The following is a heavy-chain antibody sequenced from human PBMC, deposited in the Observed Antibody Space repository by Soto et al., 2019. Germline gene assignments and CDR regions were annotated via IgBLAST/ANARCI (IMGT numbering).Heavy chain of an antibody. CDR1: GFTFSSYA. CDR2: ISGSGGST. Sequence: EVQLLESGGGLVQPGGSLRLSCAASGFTFSSYAMSWVRQAPGKGLEWVSAISGSGGSTYYADSVKGRFTISRDNSKNALYLHMNSLRAEDTAVYYCAEGPGYYGSGGGYWGQGTLVTVSS. CDR3: AEGPGYYGSGGGY. J-gene: IGHJ4*02. V-gene: IGHV3-23*01. D-gene: IGHD3-10*01.